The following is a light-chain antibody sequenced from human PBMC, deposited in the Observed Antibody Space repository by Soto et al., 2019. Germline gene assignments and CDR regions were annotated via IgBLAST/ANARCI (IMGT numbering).Light chain of an antibody. CDR1: QSIDTF. CDR2: AAS. Sequence: DIQMTQSPSSLSASVGDRVTITCRASQSIDTFLSWYRQKPGRAPELLIFAASSLQSGVPSRFSGSGSGTDFTLTISSLQSEDFATYHCQQSYLTPLTFGPGTKVDVK. CDR3: QQSYLTPLT. J-gene: IGKJ3*01. V-gene: IGKV1-39*01.